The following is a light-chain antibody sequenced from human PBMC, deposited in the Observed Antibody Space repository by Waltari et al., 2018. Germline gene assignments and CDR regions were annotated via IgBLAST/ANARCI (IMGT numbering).Light chain of an antibody. J-gene: IGLJ2*01. V-gene: IGLV2-23*02. CDR1: RSDIGSYSL. CDR3: CSYAGSSTFEI. Sequence: QSALTQPASVSGSPGQSITISCPGSRSDIGSYSLVSRYHQHPGKAPKLMIYEVTKRPSGVSDRFSGSKSGNTAYLTISGLQADDEAHYHCCSYAGSSTFEIFGGGTKVTVL. CDR2: EVT.